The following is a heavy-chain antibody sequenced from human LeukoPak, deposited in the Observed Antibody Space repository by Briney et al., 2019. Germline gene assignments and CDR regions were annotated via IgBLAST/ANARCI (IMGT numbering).Heavy chain of an antibody. CDR1: GFTFSSYW. J-gene: IGHJ4*02. Sequence: GGSLRLSCAASGFTFSSYWMSWVRQAPGKGLEWVANINQDGSEKYYVDSVKGRFTISRDNAKNSLYLQMSSLRAEDTAVYYCARRSGIAVAGAFDYWGQGTLVTVSS. CDR3: ARRSGIAVAGAFDY. D-gene: IGHD6-19*01. V-gene: IGHV3-7*03. CDR2: INQDGSEK.